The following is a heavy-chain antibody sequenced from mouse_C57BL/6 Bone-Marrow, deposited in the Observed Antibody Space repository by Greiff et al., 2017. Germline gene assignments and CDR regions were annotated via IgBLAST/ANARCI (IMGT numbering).Heavy chain of an antibody. D-gene: IGHD1-1*01. CDR3: TTYGSSSYYYAMDY. V-gene: IGHV14-4*01. Sequence: EVQLQQSGAELVRPGASVKLSCTASGFNIKDDYMHWVKQRPEQGLEWIGWIDPENGDTEYASKFQGKATIPADTSSNTAYLQLSSLTSEDTAVYYCTTYGSSSYYYAMDYWGQGTSVTVSS. J-gene: IGHJ4*01. CDR2: IDPENGDT. CDR1: GFNIKDDY.